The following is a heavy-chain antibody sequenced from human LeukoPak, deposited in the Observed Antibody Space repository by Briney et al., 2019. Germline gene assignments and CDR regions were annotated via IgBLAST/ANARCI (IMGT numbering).Heavy chain of an antibody. J-gene: IGHJ5*02. V-gene: IGHV1-18*01. CDR2: ISAYNGNT. CDR1: GYTFTSYG. Sequence: ASVKVSCKASGYTFTSYGISWVRQAPGQGVEWMGWISAYNGNTNYAKKLQGRVTMTTDTSTSTAYMELRSLRSYDTAVYYCARDQLSMWVCFDPWGQGTLVTVSS. D-gene: IGHD1-1*01. CDR3: ARDQLSMWVCFDP.